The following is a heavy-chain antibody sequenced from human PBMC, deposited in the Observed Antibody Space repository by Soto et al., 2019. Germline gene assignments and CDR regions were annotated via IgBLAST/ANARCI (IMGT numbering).Heavy chain of an antibody. CDR1: RFSFANYW. V-gene: IGHV3-7*01. J-gene: IGHJ6*02. Sequence: PGGSLRLSCAASRFSFANYWMSWVRQAPGKGLEWVGHIKEDGNEKSYADSVKGRFTISRDNAKKSVYLQMNSMRAEDTAVYYCARGIDDQASHGMDLWGQGTKVTVFS. CDR3: ARGIDDQASHGMDL. CDR2: IKEDGNEK.